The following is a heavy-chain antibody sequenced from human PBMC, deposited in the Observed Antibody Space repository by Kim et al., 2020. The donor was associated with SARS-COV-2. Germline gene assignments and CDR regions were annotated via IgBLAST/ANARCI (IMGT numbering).Heavy chain of an antibody. J-gene: IGHJ6*02. V-gene: IGHV3-23*01. Sequence: GGSLRLSCAASGFTFSSYAMNWVRQAPGKGLEWVSIISGSGGNTYYADSVRGRFTISRDNSRNTLYRQINSLRAEDTAVYYCAKDGPRGCTSASCSSPDVWCRGTTVTVSS. CDR2: ISGSGGNT. D-gene: IGHD2-2*01. CDR1: GFTFSSYA. CDR3: AKDGPRGCTSASCSSPDV.